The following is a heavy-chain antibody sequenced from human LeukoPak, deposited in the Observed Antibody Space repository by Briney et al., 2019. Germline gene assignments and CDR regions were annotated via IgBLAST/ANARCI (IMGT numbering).Heavy chain of an antibody. CDR2: IIPIFGTA. V-gene: IGHV1-69*13. CDR1: GGTFSSYA. Sequence: GASVKVSCKASGGTFSSYAISWVRQAPGQGLEWMGGIIPIFGTANYAQKFQGRVTITADESTSTAYMELSSLRSEDTAVYYCARGIQLSDPFDYWGQGTLVTVSS. CDR3: ARGIQLSDPFDY. D-gene: IGHD5-18*01. J-gene: IGHJ4*02.